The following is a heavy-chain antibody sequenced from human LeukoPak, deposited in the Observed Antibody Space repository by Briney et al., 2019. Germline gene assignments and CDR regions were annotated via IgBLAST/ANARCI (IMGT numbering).Heavy chain of an antibody. CDR1: GFTFTGYA. Sequence: GGSLRLSCAASGFTFTGYAMSWVRQAPGKGLEWVSAISGSGHSTDYADSVKGRFTISRDNAKNSLDLQMNSLRAEDTAIYYCARDTLGEGEDANYAVYYFDYWGQGTLVTVSS. J-gene: IGHJ4*02. CDR2: ISGSGHST. CDR3: ARDTLGEGEDANYAVYYFDY. D-gene: IGHD4/OR15-4a*01. V-gene: IGHV3-23*01.